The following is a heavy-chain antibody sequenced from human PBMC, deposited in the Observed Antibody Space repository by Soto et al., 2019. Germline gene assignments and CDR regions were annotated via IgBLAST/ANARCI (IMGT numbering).Heavy chain of an antibody. D-gene: IGHD7-27*01. CDR3: ARPPGGWGDWYFDL. CDR1: GGSFSGYY. Sequence: QVQLQQWGAGLLRPSETLSLTCAVYGGSFSGYYWSWIRQPPGKGLEWIGEINHSGSSNYNPSLKSRVTISVDTSKNQFSLKMSSVTAADTAVYYYARPPGGWGDWYFDLWGRGTLVTVSS. V-gene: IGHV4-34*01. CDR2: INHSGSS. J-gene: IGHJ2*01.